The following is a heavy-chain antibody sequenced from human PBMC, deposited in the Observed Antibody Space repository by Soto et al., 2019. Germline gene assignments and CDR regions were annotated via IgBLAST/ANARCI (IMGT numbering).Heavy chain of an antibody. CDR3: ARGRLYYYDSSDY. CDR1: GFTFGTYW. CDR2: INIDGSTT. J-gene: IGHJ4*02. V-gene: IGHV3-74*01. Sequence: SLRLSCTASGFTFGTYWIHWVRQAPGKGLMWASRINIDGSTTNYADSVKGRFTISRDNAKNTVYLQMNSLTAEDTAMYYCARGRLYYYDSSDYWGQGTLVTVSS. D-gene: IGHD3-22*01.